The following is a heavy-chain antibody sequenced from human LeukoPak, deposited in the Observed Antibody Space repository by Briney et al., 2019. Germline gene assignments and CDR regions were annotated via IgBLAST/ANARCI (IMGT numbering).Heavy chain of an antibody. Sequence: GASVKVPCKASGYTFTRNELNWVRQASGHALEWMGWMNPNSGNTGYAQKFQGRLTRTRNNSIRTAYMELSSPSSQDTAHYYCVRQDNTGFDSWGQGTRVTVSS. CDR1: GYTFTRNE. D-gene: IGHD2-15*01. V-gene: IGHV1-8*01. CDR3: VRQDNTGFDS. CDR2: MNPNSGNT. J-gene: IGHJ4*02.